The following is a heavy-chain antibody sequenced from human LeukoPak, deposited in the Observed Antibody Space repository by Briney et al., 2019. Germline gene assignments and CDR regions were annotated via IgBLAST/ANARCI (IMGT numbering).Heavy chain of an antibody. CDR3: ARVFSYSSSWEDAFDI. J-gene: IGHJ3*02. Sequence: PSETLSLTCTVSGGSISSYYWSWIRQPPGKGLEWIGYIYYSGSTNYNPSLKSRVTISVDTSKNQFSLKLSSVTAADTAVYYCARVFSYSSSWEDAFDIWGQGTMVTVSS. D-gene: IGHD6-13*01. CDR1: GGSISSYY. CDR2: IYYSGST. V-gene: IGHV4-59*01.